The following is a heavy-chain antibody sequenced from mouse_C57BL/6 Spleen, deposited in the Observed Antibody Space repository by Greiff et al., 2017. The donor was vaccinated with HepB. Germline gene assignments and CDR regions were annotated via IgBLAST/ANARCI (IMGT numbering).Heavy chain of an antibody. J-gene: IGHJ2*01. CDR2: INPSNGGT. CDR3: ARSDARYVEDYFDY. CDR1: GYTFTSYW. Sequence: QVQLQQSGTELVKPGASVKLSCKASGYTFTSYWMHWVKQRPGQGLEWIGNINPSNGGTNYNEKFKRKATLTVDKSSSTAYMQLSSLTSEDSAVYYCARSDARYVEDYFDYWGQGTTLTVSS. V-gene: IGHV1-53*01. D-gene: IGHD1-1*01.